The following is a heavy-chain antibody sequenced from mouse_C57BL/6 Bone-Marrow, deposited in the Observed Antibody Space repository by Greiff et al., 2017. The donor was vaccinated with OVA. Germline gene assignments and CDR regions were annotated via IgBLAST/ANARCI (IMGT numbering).Heavy chain of an antibody. CDR3: ARDYGSSYGDYFDY. V-gene: IGHV1-26*01. CDR1: GYTFTDYY. CDR2: INPNNGGT. D-gene: IGHD1-1*01. Sequence: VQLQQSGPELVKPGASVKISCKASGYTFTDYYMNWVKQSHGKSLEWIGDINPNNGGTSYNQKFKGKATLTVDTSSSTAYMELNSLASEDSAVYYCARDYGSSYGDYFDYWGQGTTLTVSS. J-gene: IGHJ2*01.